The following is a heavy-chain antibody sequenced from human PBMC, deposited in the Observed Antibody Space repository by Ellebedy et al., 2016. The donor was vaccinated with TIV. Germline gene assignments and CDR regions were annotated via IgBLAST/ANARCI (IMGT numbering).Heavy chain of an antibody. D-gene: IGHD2-21*01. J-gene: IGHJ4*02. Sequence: GESLKISXAASGFTFSNFWMSWVRQAPGKGLEYVASIKQDGNEKYYVDSVKGRFTISRDNAKNSLYLQMNSLRAEDTAVYYCYSGGYWGQGTLVTVSS. CDR2: IKQDGNEK. V-gene: IGHV3-7*01. CDR3: YSGGY. CDR1: GFTFSNFW.